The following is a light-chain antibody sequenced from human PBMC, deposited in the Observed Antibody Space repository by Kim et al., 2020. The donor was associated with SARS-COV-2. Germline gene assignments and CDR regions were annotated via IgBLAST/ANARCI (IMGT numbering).Light chain of an antibody. Sequence: SSELTQDPAVSVALGQTVKITCRGDSLRNYYASWYQQKPGQAPILVFYGKNNRPSGIPHRFSGSSSRDTATLTINGTQAEDEADYYCNSRDSSGVVFGGGTKVTVL. V-gene: IGLV3-19*01. CDR1: SLRNYY. CDR3: NSRDSSGVV. J-gene: IGLJ2*01. CDR2: GKN.